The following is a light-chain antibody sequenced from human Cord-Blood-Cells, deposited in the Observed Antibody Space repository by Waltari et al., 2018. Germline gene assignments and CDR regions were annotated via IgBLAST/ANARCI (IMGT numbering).Light chain of an antibody. CDR3: QQSYSTPT. CDR2: AAS. CDR1: QNISSY. Sequence: DIQMTQSPSCLSASVGDRVTLTCRASQNISSYLNWYQQKPGKAPNLLIYAASSLQSGVPSRFSGSGSETDFTLTISSLQPEDFATYYCQQSYSTPTFGGGTKVQIK. V-gene: IGKV1-39*01. J-gene: IGKJ4*01.